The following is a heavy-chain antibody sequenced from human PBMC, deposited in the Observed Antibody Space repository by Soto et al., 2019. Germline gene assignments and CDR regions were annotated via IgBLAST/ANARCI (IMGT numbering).Heavy chain of an antibody. J-gene: IGHJ3*02. V-gene: IGHV1-2*04. CDR1: GYTFTGYY. Sequence: ASVKVSCKASGYTFTGYYMHWVRQAPGQGLEWMGWINPNSGGTNYAQKFQGWVTMTRDTSISTAYMELSRLRSDDTAVYYCARVGYSSSDAFDIWGQGTMVTVSS. CDR2: INPNSGGT. D-gene: IGHD6-6*01. CDR3: ARVGYSSSDAFDI.